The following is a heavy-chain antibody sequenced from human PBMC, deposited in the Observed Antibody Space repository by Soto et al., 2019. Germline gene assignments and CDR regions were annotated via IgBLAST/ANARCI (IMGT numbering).Heavy chain of an antibody. CDR3: ARGVTAMVENYFDY. D-gene: IGHD5-18*01. V-gene: IGHV4-31*03. CDR2: IYYSGST. CDR1: GGSISSGGYY. Sequence: QVQLQESGPGLVKPSQTLSLTCTVSGGSISSGGYYWSWIRQHPGKGLEWIGYIYYSGSTYYNPSLKIRVTISVDTSKNQFSLKLSSVTAADTAVYYCARGVTAMVENYFDYWGQGTLVTVSS. J-gene: IGHJ4*02.